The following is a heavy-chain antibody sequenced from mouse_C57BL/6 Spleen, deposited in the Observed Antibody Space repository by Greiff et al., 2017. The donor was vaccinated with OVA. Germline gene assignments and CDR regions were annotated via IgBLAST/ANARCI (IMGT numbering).Heavy chain of an antibody. J-gene: IGHJ1*03. CDR3: ARSDDYGGYWYFDV. V-gene: IGHV1-75*01. CDR1: GYTFTDYY. D-gene: IGHD2-4*01. Sequence: QVQLKESGPELVKPGASVKISCKASGYTFTDYYINWVKQRPGQGLEWIGWIFPGSGSTYYNEKFKGKATLTVDKSSSTAYMLLSSLTSEDSAVYFCARSDDYGGYWYFDVWGTGTTVTVSS. CDR2: IFPGSGST.